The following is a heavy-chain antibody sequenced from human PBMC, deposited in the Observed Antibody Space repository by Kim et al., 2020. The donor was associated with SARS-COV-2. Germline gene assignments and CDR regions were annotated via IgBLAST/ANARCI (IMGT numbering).Heavy chain of an antibody. CDR3: ARGAEYGAPSGSSSWYWAFDY. CDR2: ISYDGSNK. CDR1: GFTFSSYA. V-gene: IGHV3-30-3*01. J-gene: IGHJ4*02. D-gene: IGHD6-13*01. Sequence: GGSLRLSCAASGFTFSSYAMHWVRQAPGKGLEWVAVISYDGSNKYYADSVKGRFTISRDNSKNTLYLQMNSLRAEDTAVYYCARGAEYGAPSGSSSWYWAFDYWGQGTLVTVSS.